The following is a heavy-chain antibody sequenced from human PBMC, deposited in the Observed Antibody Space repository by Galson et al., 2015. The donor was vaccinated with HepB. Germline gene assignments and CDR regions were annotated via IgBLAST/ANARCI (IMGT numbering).Heavy chain of an antibody. Sequence: SLRLSCAASGFTFSSYGMHWVRQAPGKGLEWVAFIRYDGSNKYYADSVKGRFTISRDNSKNTLYLQMNSPRAEDTAVYYCAKGLAHGVLSSGWPFDYWGQGTLVTVSS. J-gene: IGHJ4*02. V-gene: IGHV3-30*02. CDR3: AKGLAHGVLSSGWPFDY. CDR1: GFTFSSYG. D-gene: IGHD6-19*01. CDR2: IRYDGSNK.